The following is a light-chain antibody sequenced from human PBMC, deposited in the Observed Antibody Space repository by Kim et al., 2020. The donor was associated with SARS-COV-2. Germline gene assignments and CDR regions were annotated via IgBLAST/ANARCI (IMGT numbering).Light chain of an antibody. J-gene: IGLJ2*01. CDR2: QDS. Sequence: SYELTQPPSVSVSPGQTASITCSGDKLGDKYACWYQQKPGQSPFLVIYQDSKRPSGIPERFSGSNSGNTATLTISGTQAMDEADYYCQAWDSSTVVFGGGTQLTVL. CDR1: KLGDKY. CDR3: QAWDSSTVV. V-gene: IGLV3-1*01.